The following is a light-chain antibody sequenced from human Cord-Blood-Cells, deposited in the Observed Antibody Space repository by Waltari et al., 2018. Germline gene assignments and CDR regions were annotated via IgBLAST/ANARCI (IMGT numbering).Light chain of an antibody. Sequence: QSVLTPPPSASGTPGQRVTIPCSGSSSNIGSNYVSWYQQLPGTAPKLLIYRNNQRPSGVPDRFSGSKSGTSASLAISGLRSEDEADYYCAAWDDSLSGPVFGGGTKLTVL. J-gene: IGLJ3*02. V-gene: IGLV1-47*01. CDR3: AAWDDSLSGPV. CDR1: SSNIGSNY. CDR2: RNN.